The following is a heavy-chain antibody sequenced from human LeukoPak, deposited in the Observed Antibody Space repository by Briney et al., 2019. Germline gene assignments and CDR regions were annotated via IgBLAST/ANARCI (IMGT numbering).Heavy chain of an antibody. J-gene: IGHJ4*02. Sequence: ASVKVSCKAFGYTFSSHAMNWVRQAPGQGLEWMGRINPNSGGTNYAQKFQGRVTMTRDTSISTAYMELSRLRSDDTAVYYCARVSYRLVRDVFSLGYWGQGTLVTVSS. D-gene: IGHD6-19*01. CDR3: ARVSYRLVRDVFSLGY. V-gene: IGHV1-2*06. CDR2: INPNSGGT. CDR1: GYTFSSHA.